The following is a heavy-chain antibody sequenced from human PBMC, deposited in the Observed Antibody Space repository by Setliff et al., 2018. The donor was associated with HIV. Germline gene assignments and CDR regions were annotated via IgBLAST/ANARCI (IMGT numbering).Heavy chain of an antibody. V-gene: IGHV5-51*01. Sequence: PGESLKISCKGSGYSFTSYWIGWVRQMPGKGLEWMGIIHPSDSNTRYSQSFRGQVTISADKSISTAYLQWSSLKASDTAMYYCASSITVAAGRSHYYYAMDVWGQGTTVTAP. D-gene: IGHD2-15*01. CDR1: GYSFTSYW. CDR3: ASSITVAAGRSHYYYAMDV. J-gene: IGHJ6*02. CDR2: IHPSDSNT.